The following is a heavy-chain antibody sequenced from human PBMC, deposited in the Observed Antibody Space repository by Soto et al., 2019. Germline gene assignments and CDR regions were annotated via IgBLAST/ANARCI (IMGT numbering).Heavy chain of an antibody. Sequence: SETLSLTCSVSAAPITSNYWTWIRQPPGKGLKWIGYLDHQGYSIYSPSLRSRVSMSIDTPTKQLCRIVHSVTAADTAVYYCARVPVTGYCDWLDPLCQRTRVTVS. D-gene: IGHD2-15*01. CDR3: ARVPVTGYCDWLDP. J-gene: IGHJ5*02. CDR2: LDHQGYS. CDR1: AAPITSNY. V-gene: IGHV4-59*01.